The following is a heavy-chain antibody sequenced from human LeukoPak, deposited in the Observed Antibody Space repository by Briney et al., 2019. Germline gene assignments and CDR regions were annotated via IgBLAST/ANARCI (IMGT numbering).Heavy chain of an antibody. CDR1: GFTFSSYE. J-gene: IGHJ6*04. CDR2: ISSSGSTI. D-gene: IGHD3-10*01. Sequence: GGSLRLSCAASGFTFSSYEMNWVRQAPGKGLEWVSYISSSGSTIYYADSVKGRFTISRDNAKNSLYLQMNSLRAEDTAVYYCARLLSEVRGVIDDHYYYYGMDVWGKGTTVTVSS. CDR3: ARLLSEVRGVIDDHYYYYGMDV. V-gene: IGHV3-48*03.